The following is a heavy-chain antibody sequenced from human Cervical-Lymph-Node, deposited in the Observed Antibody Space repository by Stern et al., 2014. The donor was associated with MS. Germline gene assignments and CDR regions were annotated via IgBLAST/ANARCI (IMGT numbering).Heavy chain of an antibody. CDR2: ISGSGGNT. D-gene: IGHD6-19*01. V-gene: IGHV3-23*04. Sequence: EDQLVASGGGLVQPGGSLRLSCAPSGFTFSNYAMSWIRQAPGKGLEWISSISGSGGNTFYADSVQGRFTISRDNSKNTLEMQMNSRRDEDSALYYCTKGFTVTGTGYGVDVWGQGTTVTVSS. CDR1: GFTFSNYA. CDR3: TKGFTVTGTGYGVDV. J-gene: IGHJ6*02.